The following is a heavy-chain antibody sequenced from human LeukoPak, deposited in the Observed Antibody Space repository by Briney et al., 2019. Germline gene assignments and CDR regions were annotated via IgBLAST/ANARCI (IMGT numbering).Heavy chain of an antibody. V-gene: IGHV4-34*01. CDR3: ARDYGSGSSGY. Sequence: SETLSLTCAVYGGSFSGYYWSWIRQPPGKGLEWIGEINHSGSTNYNPSLKSRVTISVDTSKNRFSLKLSSVTAADTAVYYCARDYGSGSSGYWGQGTLVTVSS. D-gene: IGHD3-10*01. CDR2: INHSGST. CDR1: GGSFSGYY. J-gene: IGHJ4*02.